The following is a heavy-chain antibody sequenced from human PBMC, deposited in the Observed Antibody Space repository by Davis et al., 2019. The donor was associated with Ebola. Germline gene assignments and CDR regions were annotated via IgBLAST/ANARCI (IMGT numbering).Heavy chain of an antibody. CDR3: ARQESLYGWSDY. D-gene: IGHD3-10*01. CDR2: IYAGDSDS. V-gene: IGHV5-51*01. Sequence: EESLKISCKGSGYGFADYWVAWVRQTPGKGLEWMGIIYAGDSDSRYSPSFEGQVTISVDRSITTAYLQWRSLRASDTAIYYCARQESLYGWSDYWGQGTLVTVSS. CDR1: GYGFADYW. J-gene: IGHJ4*02.